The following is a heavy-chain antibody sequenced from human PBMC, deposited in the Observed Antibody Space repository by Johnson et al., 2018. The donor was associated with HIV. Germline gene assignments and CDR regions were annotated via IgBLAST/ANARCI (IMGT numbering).Heavy chain of an antibody. V-gene: IGHV3-30*02. J-gene: IGHJ3*02. CDR3: AKVKLELRYGAFDI. CDR2: IWYDGSNK. D-gene: IGHD1-7*01. CDR1: GFTFSSYG. Sequence: QVQLVESGGGVVQPGGSLRLSCAASGFTFSSYGMHWVRQAPGKGLEWVAVIWYDGSNKYYADSVKGRFTISRDNSKNTLYLQMNSLRAEDTAVYYCAKVKLELRYGAFDIWGRGTMVTVYS.